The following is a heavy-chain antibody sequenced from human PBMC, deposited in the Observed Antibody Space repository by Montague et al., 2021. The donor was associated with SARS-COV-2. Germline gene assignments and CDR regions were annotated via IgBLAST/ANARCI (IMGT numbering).Heavy chain of an antibody. Sequence: ETLSLTCAVSGGSFSSYYWSWIRQRPRKGLERIGEINQSGSSNYNPSLNSRVTLSVDTAKKQFSLKLSSLTAADTAVYYCARVAGGYYHDSSAYFDYWGQGSLVTVSS. J-gene: IGHJ4*02. CDR3: ARVAGGYYHDSSAYFDY. CDR1: GGSFSSYY. CDR2: INQSGSS. V-gene: IGHV4-34*01. D-gene: IGHD3-22*01.